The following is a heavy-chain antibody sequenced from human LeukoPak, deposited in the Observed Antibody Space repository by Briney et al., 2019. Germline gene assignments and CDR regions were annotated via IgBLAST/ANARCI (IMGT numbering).Heavy chain of an antibody. V-gene: IGHV4-4*07. CDR2: IYTSGST. CDR1: GGSISSYY. CDR3: ARDSYYDILTGYYEDWFDP. D-gene: IGHD3-9*01. J-gene: IGHJ5*02. Sequence: SETLSLTCTVSGGSISSYYWSWIRQPAGKGLEWIGRIYTSGSTNYNPSLKSRVTMSVDTSKNQFSLKLSSATAADTAVYYCARDSYYDILTGYYEDWFDPWGQGTLVTVSS.